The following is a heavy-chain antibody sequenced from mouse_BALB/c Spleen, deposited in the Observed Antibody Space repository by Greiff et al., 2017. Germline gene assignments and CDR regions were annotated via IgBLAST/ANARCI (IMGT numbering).Heavy chain of an antibody. CDR3: ARRGYGSSSWFAY. V-gene: IGHV2-9*02. CDR2: IWAGGST. CDR1: GFSLTSYG. D-gene: IGHD1-1*01. J-gene: IGHJ3*01. Sequence: VKLVESGPGLVAPSQSLSITCTVSGFSLTSYGVHWVRQPPGKGLEWLGVIWAGGSTNYNSALMSRLSISKDNSKSQVFLKMNSLQTDDTAMYYCARRGYGSSSWFAYWGQGTLVTVSA.